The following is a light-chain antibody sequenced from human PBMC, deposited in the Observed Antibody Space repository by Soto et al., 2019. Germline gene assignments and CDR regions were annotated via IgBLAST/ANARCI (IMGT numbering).Light chain of an antibody. V-gene: IGKV1-6*01. CDR2: AAS. Sequence: AIQMTQSPSSLSASVGDRVTITCRASQDIRNELGWYHQKPGKAPKVLIYAASILQSGIPLRFSGSGSGTDFTLTISSLQPEDFATYYCLQDYNYPRTFGQGTKVEI. CDR3: LQDYNYPRT. CDR1: QDIRNE. J-gene: IGKJ1*01.